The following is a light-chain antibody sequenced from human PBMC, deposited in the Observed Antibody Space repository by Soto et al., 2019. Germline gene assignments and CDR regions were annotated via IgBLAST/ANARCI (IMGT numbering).Light chain of an antibody. CDR1: QDITNY. CDR3: QQYDSVFT. CDR2: GAS. Sequence: DIQMPQSPSSLSASVGDRVTITCQASQDITNYLNWYQQKPGKAPNLLIYGASNLETGVPSRFSGSGSGTDFTFTISSLQAEDIGTYFCQQYDSVFTFGQGKRLEIK. V-gene: IGKV1-33*01. J-gene: IGKJ5*01.